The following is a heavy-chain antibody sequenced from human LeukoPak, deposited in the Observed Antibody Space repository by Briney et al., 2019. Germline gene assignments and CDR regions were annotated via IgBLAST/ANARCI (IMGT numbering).Heavy chain of an antibody. V-gene: IGHV3-23*01. CDR1: GFTFSSYA. CDR2: INGSGDRK. J-gene: IGHJ3*02. D-gene: IGHD3-9*01. CDR3: AKGPNYDILTGWRKTYNGFDI. Sequence: GESLRLSCAASGFTFSSYAMSWVRQAPGKGLEWVSTINGSGDRKYYTDSVKGRFTMSRDNSKHTLYLQMNSLRAEDTAVYYCAKGPNYDILTGWRKTYNGFDIWGQGTMVTVSS.